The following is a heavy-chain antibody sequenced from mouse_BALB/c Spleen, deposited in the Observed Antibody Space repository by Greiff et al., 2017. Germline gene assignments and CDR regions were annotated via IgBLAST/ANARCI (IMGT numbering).Heavy chain of an antibody. CDR1: GYTFTDYA. Sequence: LQESGAELVRPGVSVKISCKGSGYTFTDYAMHWVKQSHAKSLEWIGVISTYYGDASYNQKFKGKATMTVDKSSSTAYMELARLTSEDSAIYYCARGGYGNAMDYWGQGTSVTVSS. CDR2: ISTYYGDA. D-gene: IGHD2-1*01. J-gene: IGHJ4*01. V-gene: IGHV1S137*01. CDR3: ARGGYGNAMDY.